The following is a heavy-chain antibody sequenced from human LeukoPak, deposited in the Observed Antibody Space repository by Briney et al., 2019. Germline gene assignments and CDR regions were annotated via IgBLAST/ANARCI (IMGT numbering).Heavy chain of an antibody. Sequence: GGSLRLSCAASGFTFSSYGMHWVRQAPGKGLEWVAFIRHDGSNKYYADSVKGRFTISRDNSKNTLYLQMNSLRAEGTAVYYCARDQGGAPNAFDIWGQGTMVTVSS. CDR1: GFTFSSYG. J-gene: IGHJ3*02. V-gene: IGHV3-30*02. D-gene: IGHD3-16*01. CDR3: ARDQGGAPNAFDI. CDR2: IRHDGSNK.